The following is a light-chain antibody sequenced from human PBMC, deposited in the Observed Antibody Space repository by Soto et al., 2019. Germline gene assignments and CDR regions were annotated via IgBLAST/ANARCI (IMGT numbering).Light chain of an antibody. CDR1: QSVSTSY. Sequence: EIVLTQSPGTLSLSPGERATLSCRASQSVSTSYLAWYQQKPGQAPRLLIYGASSRATGIPDRFSRSGSGADFTLTISRLEPEGFAVYYCQQYGSVPLTFGGGTKVEIK. CDR2: GAS. J-gene: IGKJ4*01. V-gene: IGKV3-20*01. CDR3: QQYGSVPLT.